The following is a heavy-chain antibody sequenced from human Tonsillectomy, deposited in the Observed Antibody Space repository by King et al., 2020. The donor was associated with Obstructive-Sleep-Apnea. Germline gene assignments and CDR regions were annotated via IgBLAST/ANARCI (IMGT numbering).Heavy chain of an antibody. J-gene: IGHJ4*02. V-gene: IGHV4-59*01. D-gene: IGHD3-22*01. CDR3: ARENYYDSSGYYTYYFDY. Sequence: VQLQESGPGLVKPSETLSLTCTVSGGSIISYYWSWIRQPPGKGLEWIGYIYYSGSTNYKPSLKSRATISVDTSKNTFSLKLSSVTAADTAVYYCARENYYDSSGYYTYYFDYWGQGTLVTVSS. CDR1: GGSIISYY. CDR2: IYYSGST.